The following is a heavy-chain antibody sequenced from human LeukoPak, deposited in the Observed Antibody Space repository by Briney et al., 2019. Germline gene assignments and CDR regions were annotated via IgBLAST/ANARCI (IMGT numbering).Heavy chain of an antibody. Sequence: GGFLRLSCVASGFTFSSYWMNWVRQAPGKGLEWVAIIKPDGSEKFYADSVRGRFTISRDNAKNSLYLQMNSLRADDTAVYYCARGGSLSWDNRGQGTLVTVSP. CDR1: GFTFSSYW. V-gene: IGHV3-7*01. CDR3: ARGGSLSWDN. CDR2: IKPDGSEK. J-gene: IGHJ4*02.